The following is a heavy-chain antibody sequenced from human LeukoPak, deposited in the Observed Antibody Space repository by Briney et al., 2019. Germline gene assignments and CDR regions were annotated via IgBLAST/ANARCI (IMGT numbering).Heavy chain of an antibody. CDR1: GGSFSGYY. J-gene: IGHJ5*02. D-gene: IGHD3-10*02. V-gene: IGHV4-34*01. CDR3: ARRKITMFHAWFDP. Sequence: PSETLSLTCAVYGGSFSGYYWSWIRQPPGKGLEWIGEINHSGSTNYNPSLKSRVTISVDTSKNQFSLKLSSVTAADTAVYYCARRKITMFHAWFDPWGQGTLVTVSS. CDR2: INHSGST.